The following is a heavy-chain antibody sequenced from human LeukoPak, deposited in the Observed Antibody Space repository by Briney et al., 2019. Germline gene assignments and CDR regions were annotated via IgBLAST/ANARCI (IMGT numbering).Heavy chain of an antibody. J-gene: IGHJ4*02. Sequence: SGGSLRLSCAASGFIFNTYVMNWVRQALGKGLEWVSTIADSGRSTYYADSVKGRFTISRDNSKNMLYLQMNSLRAEDTALYYCARNMDTSGWYSFDSWGQGTLVTVSS. D-gene: IGHD6-19*01. CDR1: GFIFNTYV. CDR3: ARNMDTSGWYSFDS. CDR2: IADSGRST. V-gene: IGHV3-23*01.